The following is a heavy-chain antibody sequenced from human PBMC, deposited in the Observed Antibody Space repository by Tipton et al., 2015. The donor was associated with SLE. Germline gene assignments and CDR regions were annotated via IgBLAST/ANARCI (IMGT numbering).Heavy chain of an antibody. CDR3: VSSGYPLGSFDV. J-gene: IGHJ3*01. CDR1: GVSVSRGGYY. CDR2: IHYSGST. D-gene: IGHD3-9*01. Sequence: TLSLTCTVSGVSVSRGGYYWSWIRQHPGKGLEWIGSIHYSGSTYSDPSLKSRVSLSLDTSKNQFSLGLNSVTAADTAVYYCVSSGYPLGSFDVWGPGTMVAVSS. V-gene: IGHV4-31*03.